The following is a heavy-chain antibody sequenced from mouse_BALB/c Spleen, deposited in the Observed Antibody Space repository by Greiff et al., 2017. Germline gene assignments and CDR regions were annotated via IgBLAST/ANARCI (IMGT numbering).Heavy chain of an antibody. CDR2: INPGSGGT. V-gene: IGHV1-54*01. J-gene: IGHJ4*01. Sequence: QVQLKQSGAELVRPGTSVKVSCKASGYAFTNYLIEWVKQRPGQGLEWIGVINPGSGGTNYNEKFKGKATLTADKSSSTAYMQLSSLTSDDSAVYFCARSNYGMDYWGQGTSVTVSS. CDR3: ARSNYGMDY. CDR1: GYAFTNYL.